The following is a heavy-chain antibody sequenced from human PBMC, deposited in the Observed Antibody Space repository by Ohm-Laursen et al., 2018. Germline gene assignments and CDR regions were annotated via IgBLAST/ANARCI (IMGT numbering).Heavy chain of an antibody. J-gene: IGHJ4*02. V-gene: IGHV3-30*18. CDR2: ISYDGSNK. CDR1: GFTSSSYG. D-gene: IGHD5-12*01. Sequence: SLRLSCTASGFTSSSYGMHWVRQAPGKGLEWVAVISYDGSNKYYADSVKGRFTISRDNSKNTLYLQMNSLRAEDTAVYYCAKEGGYLYYFDYWGQGTLVTVSS. CDR3: AKEGGYLYYFDY.